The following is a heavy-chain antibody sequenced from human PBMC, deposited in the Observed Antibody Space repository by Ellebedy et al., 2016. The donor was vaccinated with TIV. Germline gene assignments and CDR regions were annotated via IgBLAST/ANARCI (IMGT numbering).Heavy chain of an antibody. V-gene: IGHV1-69*04. J-gene: IGHJ4*02. CDR1: GGTFSSYA. Sequence: AASVKVSCKASGGTFSSYAISWVRQAPGQGLEWMGRIIPILGIANYAQKFQGRVTITADKSTSTAYMELSSLRSEDTAVYYCARGNGETDGADYWGQGTLVTVSS. CDR3: ARGNGETDGADY. CDR2: IIPILGIA. D-gene: IGHD4-17*01.